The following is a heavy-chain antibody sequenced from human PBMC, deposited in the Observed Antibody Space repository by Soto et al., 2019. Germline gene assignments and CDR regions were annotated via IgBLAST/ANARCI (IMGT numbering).Heavy chain of an antibody. CDR1: GGSITSSY. J-gene: IGHJ6*02. Sequence: SETLSLTCTVSGGSITSSYWSWIRRPPGKGLEWIAYIYDTGISGYTPSTSYNPSLKSRVTMSVDTSKSQFSLKLNSVTAADTAVYYCASSGPAVLNGFYYPDMDVWGQGTTVT. CDR2: IYDTGISGYTPST. D-gene: IGHD2-2*01. V-gene: IGHV4-59*12. CDR3: ASSGPAVLNGFYYPDMDV.